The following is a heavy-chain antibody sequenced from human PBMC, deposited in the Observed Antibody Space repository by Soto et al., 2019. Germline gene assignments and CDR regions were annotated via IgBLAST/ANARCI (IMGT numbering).Heavy chain of an antibody. CDR3: ARSGPGGYIDY. J-gene: IGHJ4*02. CDR2: TYYRSKWYN. Sequence: PSQTRSLTCAISGGSVSSNNAAWNLIRQSPSRGLEWLGRTYYRSKWYNHYAVSVKSRITVNPDTSKNQFSLQLNSVTPEDTAVYYCARSGPGGYIDYWGQGTLVTVSS. D-gene: IGHD3-22*01. CDR1: GGSVSSNNAA. V-gene: IGHV6-1*01.